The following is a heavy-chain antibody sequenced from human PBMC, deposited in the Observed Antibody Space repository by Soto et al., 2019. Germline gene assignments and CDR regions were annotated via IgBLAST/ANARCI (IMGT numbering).Heavy chain of an antibody. J-gene: IGHJ4*02. CDR3: ARPPLYSNGGYFDS. V-gene: IGHV3-23*01. D-gene: IGHD6-19*01. Sequence: GGPLELSFAFSELRLTDQARTWVPQLPGKGLEWVSTTSNNGDRTFYADSVKGRFTVSTDRTNNTLYLQMNSLRADDTAVYFCARPPLYSNGGYFDSWGQGTLVTVSS. CDR1: ELRLTDQA. CDR2: TSNNGDRT.